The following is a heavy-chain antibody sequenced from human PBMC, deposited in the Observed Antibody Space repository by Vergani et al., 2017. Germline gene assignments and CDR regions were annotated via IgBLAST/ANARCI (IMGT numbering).Heavy chain of an antibody. D-gene: IGHD3-3*01. CDR2: INTGNGNT. CDR1: GYTFTSYA. V-gene: IGHV1-3*04. Sequence: QVQLVQSGAEVKKPGASVKVSCKASGYTFTSYAMHWVRQAPGQRLEWMGWINTGNGNTKYSQKFQGRVTITRDTSASTAYMGLSSLRSEDTAVYYCARDSSSSGYSNFDYWGQGTLVTVSS. J-gene: IGHJ4*02. CDR3: ARDSSSSGYSNFDY.